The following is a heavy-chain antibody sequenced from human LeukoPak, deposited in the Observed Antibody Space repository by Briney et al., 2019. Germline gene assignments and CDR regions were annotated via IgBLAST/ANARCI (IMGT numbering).Heavy chain of an antibody. CDR2: ISGDSGYI. V-gene: IGHV3-21*01. CDR3: AGLCISTSCYNLFDY. J-gene: IGHJ4*02. D-gene: IGHD2-2*01. Sequence: TGGSLSLSCAASGFTFSTFSMNWVRQAPGKGLEWVSSISGDSGYIYYADSVKGRFTISRDNARNSLYLQMNSLRAEDTAVYYCAGLCISTSCYNLFDYWGQGTLVTVSS. CDR1: GFTFSTFS.